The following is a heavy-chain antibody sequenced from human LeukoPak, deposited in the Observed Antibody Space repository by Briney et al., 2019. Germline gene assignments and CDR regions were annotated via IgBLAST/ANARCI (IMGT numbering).Heavy chain of an antibody. Sequence: SETLSLTCTVSGGSISSSSYYWGWIRQPPEKGLEWIGSIYYSGSTYYNPSLKSRVTISVDTSKNQFSLKLSSVTAADTAVYYCARLGLNWGNYYYGMDVWGQGTTVTVSS. CDR3: ARLGLNWGNYYYGMDV. V-gene: IGHV4-39*01. J-gene: IGHJ6*02. D-gene: IGHD7-27*01. CDR1: GGSISSSSYY. CDR2: IYYSGST.